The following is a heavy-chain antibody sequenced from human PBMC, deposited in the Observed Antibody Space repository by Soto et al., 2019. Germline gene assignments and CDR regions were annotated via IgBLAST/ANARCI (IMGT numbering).Heavy chain of an antibody. D-gene: IGHD2-2*01. J-gene: IGHJ6*03. V-gene: IGHV3-48*01. CDR1: GFTFSIYS. CDR2: ISSSSSTI. Sequence: PGGSLRLSCAASGFTFSIYSMNWVRQAPGKGLEWVSYISSSSSTIYYADSVKGRFTISRDNAKNSLYLHMNSLRAEDTAVYYCAKTEPTLYCSRISCYHHYYMHV. CDR3: AKTEPTLYCSRISCYHHYYMHV.